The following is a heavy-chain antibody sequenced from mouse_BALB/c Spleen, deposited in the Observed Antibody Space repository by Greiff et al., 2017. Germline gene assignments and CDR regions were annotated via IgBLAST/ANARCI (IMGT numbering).Heavy chain of an antibody. J-gene: IGHJ3*01. D-gene: IGHD1-1*01. CDR1: GFSLTSYG. V-gene: IGHV2-9*02. CDR2: IWAGGST. Sequence: VKLVESGPGLVAPSQSLSITCTVSGFSLTSYGVHWVRQPPGKGLEWLGVIWAGGSTNYNSALMSRLSISKDNSKSQVFLKMNSLQTDDTAMYYCASPNYYGSSFWFAYWGQGTLVTVSA. CDR3: ASPNYYGSSFWFAY.